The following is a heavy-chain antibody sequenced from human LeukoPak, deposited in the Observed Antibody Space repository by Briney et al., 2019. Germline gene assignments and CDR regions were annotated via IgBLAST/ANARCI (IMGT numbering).Heavy chain of an antibody. V-gene: IGHV3-30-3*01. D-gene: IGHD3-22*01. J-gene: IGHJ4*02. CDR3: ARGDDSGYYDYFDY. CDR2: ISYDGSNK. Sequence: GGSLRLSCAASGFTFSSYAMHWVRQAPGKGLEWVAVISYDGSNKYYADSVKGRFTISRDNSKNTLYLQMNSLRAEDTAMYYCARGDDSGYYDYFDYWGQGALVTVSS. CDR1: GFTFSSYA.